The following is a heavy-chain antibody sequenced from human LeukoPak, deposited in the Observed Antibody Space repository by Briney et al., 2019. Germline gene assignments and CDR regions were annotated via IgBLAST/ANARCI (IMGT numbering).Heavy chain of an antibody. CDR2: IYYSGST. D-gene: IGHD3-10*01. Sequence: PSETLSLTCTVSGGSISSYYWSWIRQPPGKGLEWIGYIYYSGSTNYNPSLKSRVTISVDTSKNQFSLKLSSVTAADTAVYYCARFGGTGARDAFDIWGQGAMVTVSS. J-gene: IGHJ3*02. CDR1: GGSISSYY. CDR3: ARFGGTGARDAFDI. V-gene: IGHV4-59*08.